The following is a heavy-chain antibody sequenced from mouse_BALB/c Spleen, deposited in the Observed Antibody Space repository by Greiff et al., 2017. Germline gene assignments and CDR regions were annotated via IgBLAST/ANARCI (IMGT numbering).Heavy chain of an antibody. Sequence: VQLQQSGAELVRSGASVKLSCTASGFNIKDYYMHWVKQRPEQGLEWIGWIDPENGDTEYAPKFQGKATMTADTSSNTAYLQLSSLTSEDTAVYYCNEDLFAYWGQGTLVTVSA. CDR3: NEDLFAY. CDR2: IDPENGDT. CDR1: GFNIKDYY. J-gene: IGHJ3*01. V-gene: IGHV14-4*02.